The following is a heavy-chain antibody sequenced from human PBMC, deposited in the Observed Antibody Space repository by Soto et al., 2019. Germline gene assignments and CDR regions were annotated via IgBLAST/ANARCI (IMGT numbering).Heavy chain of an antibody. J-gene: IGHJ6*02. CDR2: ISSSSSYI. CDR1: GFTFSSYS. V-gene: IGHV3-21*01. CDR3: ARDGLRGMDV. Sequence: PGGALRLSCAASGFTFSSYSMNWVRQAPGKGLEWVSSISSSSSYIYYADSVKGRFTISRDNAKNSLYLQMNSLRAEDTAVYYCARDGLRGMDVWGQGTTVTVSS. D-gene: IGHD5-12*01.